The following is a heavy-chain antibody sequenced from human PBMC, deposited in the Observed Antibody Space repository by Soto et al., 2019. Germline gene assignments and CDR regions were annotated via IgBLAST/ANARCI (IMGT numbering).Heavy chain of an antibody. D-gene: IGHD6-13*01. Sequence: QVQLVQSGAEVKKPGASVKVSCKASGYTFTSYDINWVRQATGQGLEWMGWMNPNSGNTGYAQKFQGRVTMTRNTSISTAYMELSSLRSEDTAVYYCARVALPPYSSSCYNRFYYYYYYGMDVWGQGTTVTVSS. CDR1: GYTFTSYD. CDR2: MNPNSGNT. V-gene: IGHV1-8*01. CDR3: ARVALPPYSSSCYNRFYYYYYYGMDV. J-gene: IGHJ6*02.